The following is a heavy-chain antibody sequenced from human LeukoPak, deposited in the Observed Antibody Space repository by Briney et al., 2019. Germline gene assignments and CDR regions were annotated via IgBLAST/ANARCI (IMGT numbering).Heavy chain of an antibody. CDR2: INHSGST. Sequence: SETLSLTCAVYGGSFSGYYWSWIRQPPGKGLEWIGEINHSGSTNYNPSLKSRVTMSVDTSKNQFSLKLSSVTAADTAVYYCARDRPLAYCGGDCVHYYYYYYMDVWGKGTTVTVSS. CDR1: GGSFSGYY. CDR3: ARDRPLAYCGGDCVHYYYYYYMDV. V-gene: IGHV4-34*01. J-gene: IGHJ6*03. D-gene: IGHD2-21*01.